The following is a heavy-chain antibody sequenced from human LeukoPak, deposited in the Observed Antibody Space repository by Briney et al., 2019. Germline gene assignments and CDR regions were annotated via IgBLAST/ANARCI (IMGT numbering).Heavy chain of an antibody. CDR3: ARLIPDGMDV. V-gene: IGHV4-34*01. Sequence: SETLSLTCAAYGGSFSGYYWSWIRQPPGKGLEWIGEINHGGGTNYNPSLKSRITISVDTSKNQFSLKLSSVTAADTAVYYCARLIPDGMDVWGQGTTVTVSS. CDR1: GGSFSGYY. CDR2: INHGGGT. J-gene: IGHJ6*02.